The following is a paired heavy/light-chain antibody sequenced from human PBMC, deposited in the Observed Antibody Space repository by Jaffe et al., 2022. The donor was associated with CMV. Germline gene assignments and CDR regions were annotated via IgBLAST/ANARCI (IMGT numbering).Light chain of an antibody. CDR1: QGISSW. V-gene: IGKV1-12*01. J-gene: IGKJ5*01. Sequence: DIQMTQSPSSVSASVGDRVTITCRASQGISSWLAWYQQKPGKAPDLLIYDASKLQSGVPSRFSGSGSGTDFTLTISSLQPEDFATYYCQQGNNFPPDFGQGTRLEIK. CDR2: DAS. CDR3: QQGNNFPPD.
Heavy chain of an antibody. CDR3: AHTCTADVCLGRSNYYYYMDV. Sequence: QITLKESGPTLVKPTQTLTLTCTFSGFSLSTSGVGVGWIRQPPGKALEWLALIYWDDDLRYSPPLRSRLTITKDTSKNQVVLTMTNMDPVDTATYYCAHTCTADVCLGRSNYYYYMDVWGKGTTVTVSS. D-gene: IGHD2-8*02. V-gene: IGHV2-5*02. CDR1: GFSLSTSGVG. J-gene: IGHJ6*03. CDR2: IYWDDDL.